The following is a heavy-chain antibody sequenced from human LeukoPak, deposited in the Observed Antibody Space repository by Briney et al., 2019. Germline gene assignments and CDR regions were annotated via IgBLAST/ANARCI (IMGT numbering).Heavy chain of an antibody. V-gene: IGHV4-39*01. CDR3: ARHPGLYDSFDY. CDR2: IYYSGST. Sequence: PSETLSLTCTVSGGSISSSSYYWGWIRQPPGKGLEWIGSIYYSGSTYYNPSLKSRVTISVDTSKNQFSLKLSSVTAADTAVYYCARHPGLYDSFDYWGQGTLVTVSS. CDR1: GGSISSSSYY. J-gene: IGHJ4*02. D-gene: IGHD2-8*01.